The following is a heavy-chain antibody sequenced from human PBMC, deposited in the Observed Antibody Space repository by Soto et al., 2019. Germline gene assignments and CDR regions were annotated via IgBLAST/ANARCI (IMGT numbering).Heavy chain of an antibody. J-gene: IGHJ4*02. CDR3: ARDSSITGTSGY. CDR2: IIPIFGTA. V-gene: IGHV1-69*12. D-gene: IGHD1-20*01. Sequence: QVQLVQSGAEVKKPGSSVKVSCKASGGTFSSYAISWVRQAPGQGLEWMGGIIPIFGTANYAQKFQGRVTIXAXXPTSTAYMELSSLRSEDTAVYYCARDSSITGTSGYWGQGTLVTVSS. CDR1: GGTFSSYA.